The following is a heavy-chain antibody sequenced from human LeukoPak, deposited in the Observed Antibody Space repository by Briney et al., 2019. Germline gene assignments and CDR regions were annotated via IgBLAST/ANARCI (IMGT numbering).Heavy chain of an antibody. CDR2: ISWNSGSI. CDR1: GFTFDDYA. D-gene: IGHD7-27*01. CDR3: AKDVSRNWGLFDY. J-gene: IGHJ4*02. Sequence: PGGSLRLSCAASGFTFDDYAMHWVRQAPGKGLEWVSGISWNSGSIGYADSVKGRFTISRDNAKSSLYLQMNSLRAEDTALYYCAKDVSRNWGLFDYWGQGTLVTVSS. V-gene: IGHV3-9*01.